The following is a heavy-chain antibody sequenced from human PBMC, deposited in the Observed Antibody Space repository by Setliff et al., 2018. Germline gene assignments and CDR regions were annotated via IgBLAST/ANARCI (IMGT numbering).Heavy chain of an antibody. CDR2: INVSGGSA. CDR3: ARAGGAAAGRKGVFEY. D-gene: IGHD6-13*01. Sequence: ASVKVSCKTSGYSFIRYYMYWVRQAPGQGLEWMGLINVSGGSASYEQKFQGRVTMARDTSTGTVYMELTSLKSEDTAVYYCARAGGAAAGRKGVFEYWGQGSLVTVSS. J-gene: IGHJ4*02. CDR1: GYSFIRYY. V-gene: IGHV1-46*01.